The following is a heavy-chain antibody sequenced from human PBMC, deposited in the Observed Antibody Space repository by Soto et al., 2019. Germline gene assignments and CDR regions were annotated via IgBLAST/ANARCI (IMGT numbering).Heavy chain of an antibody. CDR3: ARDGARFYGSYARLGMDV. D-gene: IGHD2-15*01. V-gene: IGHV3-74*01. CDR1: GFMYSNYW. J-gene: IGHJ6*02. Sequence: EVQLVESGGGLVLPGGSLRLSCAASGFMYSNYWMHWVRQAPGKGLVWLSRINSDGNNTTYADSVKGRFTISRDNAKNMLDLQMNSLRADDTAVYYCARDGARFYGSYARLGMDVWGQGTTVTVSS. CDR2: INSDGNNT.